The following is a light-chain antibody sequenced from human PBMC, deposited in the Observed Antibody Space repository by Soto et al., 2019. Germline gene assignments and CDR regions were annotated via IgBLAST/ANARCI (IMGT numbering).Light chain of an antibody. V-gene: IGKV1-5*01. J-gene: IGKJ2*01. CDR3: QQYESSSPT. CDR2: DAS. Sequence: DIQMTQSPSTLSASVGDGVTITCRASQNISVWLAWYQQRPGKAPKFLIYDASSLETGVPSRFSGSGSGTEFTLTIRSLQPDDFATYDCQQYESSSPTFGQGTKLEIK. CDR1: QNISVW.